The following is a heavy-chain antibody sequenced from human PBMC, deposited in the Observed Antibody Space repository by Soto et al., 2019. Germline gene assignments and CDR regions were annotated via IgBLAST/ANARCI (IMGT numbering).Heavy chain of an antibody. CDR2: ISGSGGST. Sequence: GGSLRLSCAASGFTFSSYAMSWVRQAPGKGLEWVSAISGSGGSTYYADSVKGRFTITRDNSKNTLYLQTNSLRAEDTAVYYCAKTLSVLRFLEWLRRYPYYFDYWGQGTLVTVSS. CDR1: GFTFSSYA. J-gene: IGHJ4*02. V-gene: IGHV3-23*01. CDR3: AKTLSVLRFLEWLRRYPYYFDY. D-gene: IGHD3-3*01.